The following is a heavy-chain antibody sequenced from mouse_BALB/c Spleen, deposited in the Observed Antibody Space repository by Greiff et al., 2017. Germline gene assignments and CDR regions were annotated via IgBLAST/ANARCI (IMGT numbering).Heavy chain of an antibody. CDR2: LYPGGGYT. J-gene: IGHJ2*01. CDR3: ARGTMITTGFDD. Sequence: VQLQQSGAELVRPGTSVKISCKASGYTFTNYWLGWVKQRPGHGLEWIGDLYPGGGYTNYNEKFKGKATLTADTSSSTAYMQLSSLTSEDSAVYFCARGTMITTGFDDWGQGTTLTVSS. CDR1: GYTFTNYW. V-gene: IGHV1-63*02. D-gene: IGHD2-4*01.